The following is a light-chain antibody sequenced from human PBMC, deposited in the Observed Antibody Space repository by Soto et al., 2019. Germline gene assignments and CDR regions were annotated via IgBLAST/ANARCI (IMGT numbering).Light chain of an antibody. J-gene: IGKJ4*01. Sequence: DIQMTQSPSTLSASVGDKVTITSRASQSISSWLAWYQQKPGKAPNLLIYKASSLESGVPSRFSGSGSATEFTLTVSSLQPDDFATYYCQQYDSYPLTFGGGTKVEIK. CDR1: QSISSW. CDR3: QQYDSYPLT. V-gene: IGKV1-5*03. CDR2: KAS.